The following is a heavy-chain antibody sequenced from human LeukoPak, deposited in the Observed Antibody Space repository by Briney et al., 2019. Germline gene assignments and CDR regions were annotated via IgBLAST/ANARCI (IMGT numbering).Heavy chain of an antibody. CDR3: ARSFERVYYDSSGFYYKDSDAFDI. Sequence: SETLSLTCTVSSGSISTSNYYWGWVRQPPGKALEWIGNIFYSGSTYYSPSLKSRVTISLDTSRNQFSLKLYSVTAADTAVYFCARSFERVYYDSSGFYYKDSDAFDIWGQGTMVTVSS. V-gene: IGHV4-39*07. CDR2: IFYSGST. D-gene: IGHD3-22*01. J-gene: IGHJ3*02. CDR1: SGSISTSNYY.